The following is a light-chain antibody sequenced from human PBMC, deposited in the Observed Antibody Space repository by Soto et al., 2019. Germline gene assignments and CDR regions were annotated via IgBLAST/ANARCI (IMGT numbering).Light chain of an antibody. CDR1: QSVSSN. J-gene: IGKJ1*01. CDR3: QQYNNWPPWT. CDR2: GAS. V-gene: IGKV3-15*01. Sequence: EIVITQSPATLSVSPGERANLSCRASQSVSSNLAWYQQKPGQSPRLLIYGASTRATGIPARFSGSGSGTEFTLTISSLQSEDFAVYYCQQYNNWPPWTFGQGNKVEIK.